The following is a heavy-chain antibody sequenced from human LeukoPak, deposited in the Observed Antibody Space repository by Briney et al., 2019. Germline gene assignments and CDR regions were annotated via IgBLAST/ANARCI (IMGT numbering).Heavy chain of an antibody. J-gene: IGHJ4*02. V-gene: IGHV4-34*01. CDR1: GGSFSGYY. D-gene: IGHD2-2*01. Sequence: SETLSLTCAVYGGSFSGYYWSWIRQPPGKGLEWIGEINHSGSTNYNPSLKSRVTISVDTSKNQFSLKLSSVTAADTAVYYCASSTSCYDYWGQGTLVTVSS. CDR3: ASSTSCYDY. CDR2: INHSGST.